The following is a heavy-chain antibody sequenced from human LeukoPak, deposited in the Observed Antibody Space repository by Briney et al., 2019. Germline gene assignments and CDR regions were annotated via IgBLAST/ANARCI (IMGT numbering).Heavy chain of an antibody. V-gene: IGHV4-61*02. Sequence: SETLSLTCTVSGGSISSGSYYWSWIRQPAGKGLDWIGRIYTSGSTEYNPSLKSRVTISVDTSKNQFSLKLSSVTAADTAVYYCARGYDGSGYYYRNWYFDLWGRGTLVTVSS. J-gene: IGHJ2*01. CDR2: IYTSGST. D-gene: IGHD3-22*01. CDR1: GGSISSGSYY. CDR3: ARGYDGSGYYYRNWYFDL.